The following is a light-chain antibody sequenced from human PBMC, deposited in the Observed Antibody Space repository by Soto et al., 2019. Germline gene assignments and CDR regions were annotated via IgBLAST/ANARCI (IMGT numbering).Light chain of an antibody. CDR1: QSVSSN. J-gene: IGKJ1*01. V-gene: IGKV3-15*01. Sequence: EIVMTQSPATLSVSPGERATLSCWASQSVSSNLAWYQQKSGQAPRLLMYGASTRASGIHARFSGSGSGTEFTLTIRSLQSEDFAVYYCKQYDNWPRTFGQGTKVDI. CDR2: GAS. CDR3: KQYDNWPRT.